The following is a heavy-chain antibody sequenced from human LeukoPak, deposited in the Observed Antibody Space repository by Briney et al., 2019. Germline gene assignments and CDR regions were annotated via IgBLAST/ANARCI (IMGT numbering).Heavy chain of an antibody. V-gene: IGHV3-72*01. D-gene: IGHD3-10*01. CDR2: SRNRAHSYST. CDR1: GFTFSDHY. CDR3: VALIRGLGY. Sequence: GGSLRLSCAASGFTFSDHYMDWVRQAPGKGLDWIGRSRNRAHSYSTEYAASVKGRFTVSRADSENSLYLQMNSLRTDDTAVYYCVALIRGLGYWGQGTLVTVSS. J-gene: IGHJ4*02.